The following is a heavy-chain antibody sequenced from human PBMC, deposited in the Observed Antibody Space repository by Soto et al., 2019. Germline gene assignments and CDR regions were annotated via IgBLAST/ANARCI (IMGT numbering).Heavy chain of an antibody. CDR1: GYIFVNYG. Sequence: QVQLVQSGDEVKKPGASVKVSCKASGYIFVNYGIAWVRQAPGQGLELMGWISPYTGNTHSATKVQGRLTMTTDTSTSTAYMDLGSLTPDDTAVYYCVMVDNYVTPTPQDVWGQGTTVTVSS. CDR3: VMVDNYVTPTPQDV. CDR2: ISPYTGNT. D-gene: IGHD3-16*01. V-gene: IGHV1-18*01. J-gene: IGHJ6*02.